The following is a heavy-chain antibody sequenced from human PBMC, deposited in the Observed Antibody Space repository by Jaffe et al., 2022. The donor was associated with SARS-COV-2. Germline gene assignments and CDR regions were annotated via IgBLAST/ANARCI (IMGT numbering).Heavy chain of an antibody. CDR3: ARDGSPAAITDDAFDI. D-gene: IGHD2-2*01. V-gene: IGHV3-33*01. CDR1: GFTFSSYG. Sequence: QVQLVESGGGVVQPGRSLRLSCAASGFTFSSYGMHWVRQAPGKGLEWVAVIWYDGSNKYYADSVKGRFTISRDNSKNTLYLQMNSLRAEDTAVYYCARDGSPAAITDDAFDIWGQGTMVTVSS. J-gene: IGHJ3*02. CDR2: IWYDGSNK.